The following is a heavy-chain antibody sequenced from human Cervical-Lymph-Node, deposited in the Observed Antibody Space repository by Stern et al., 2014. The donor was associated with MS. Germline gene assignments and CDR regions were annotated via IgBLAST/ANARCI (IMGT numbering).Heavy chain of an antibody. CDR1: GGAFSRYA. CDR2: IIPLFGTA. D-gene: IGHD4-17*01. V-gene: IGHV1-69*06. CDR3: ARHYGDYYFDS. Sequence: DQLVESGAEVKKPGSSVKVSCKASGGAFSRYAMSWVRQAPGQGLEWMGGIIPLFGTANLAQKFRGRVTITADNSTSTAYMELSSLRSEDTAVYYCARHYGDYYFDSWGQGTLVTVSS. J-gene: IGHJ4*02.